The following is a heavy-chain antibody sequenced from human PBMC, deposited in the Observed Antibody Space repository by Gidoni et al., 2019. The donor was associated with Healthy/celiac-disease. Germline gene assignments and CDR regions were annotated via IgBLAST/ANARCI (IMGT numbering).Heavy chain of an antibody. D-gene: IGHD3-3*01. J-gene: IGHJ4*02. V-gene: IGHV5-51*01. CDR1: GYSFTSYW. CDR2: NYPGDSDT. Sequence: EVQLVQSGAEVTKPGESLKISCKGSGYSFTSYWIGWVRQLHGKGLEWMGINYPGDSDTRDSPSFQGQVTISADKSISTAYLQWSSLKASDTAMYYCARRFWSGYYTGEEKDAFDYWGQGTLVTVSS. CDR3: ARRFWSGYYTGEEKDAFDY.